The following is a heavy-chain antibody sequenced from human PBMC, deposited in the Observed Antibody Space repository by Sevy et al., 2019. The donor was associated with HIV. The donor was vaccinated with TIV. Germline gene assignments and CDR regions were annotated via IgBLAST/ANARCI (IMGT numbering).Heavy chain of an antibody. V-gene: IGHV1-2*02. J-gene: IGHJ4*02. Sequence: ASVKVSCKASGYTFTGYYMHWVRQAPGQGLEWMGWINPNSGGTNYAQKFQGRVTMTRDTSISTAYMELSRLRSDDMAVYYCARAKTMVRGVIITLFDYWGQGTLVTVSS. CDR1: GYTFTGYY. CDR3: ARAKTMVRGVIITLFDY. D-gene: IGHD3-10*01. CDR2: INPNSGGT.